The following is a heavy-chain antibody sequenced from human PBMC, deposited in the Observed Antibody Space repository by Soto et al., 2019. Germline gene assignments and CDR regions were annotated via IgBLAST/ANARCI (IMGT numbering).Heavy chain of an antibody. CDR1: GGTFSSYA. CDR2: IIPIFGTA. D-gene: IGHD1-26*01. CDR3: ARVGVGAATTGLFDY. V-gene: IGHV1-69*01. Sequence: QVQLVQSGAEVKKPGSSVKVSCKASGGTFSSYAISWVRQAPGQGLEWMGGIIPIFGTANYAQKFQGRVKITADESTSTAYMELSSLRSEDTAVYYCARVGVGAATTGLFDYWGQGTLVTVSS. J-gene: IGHJ4*02.